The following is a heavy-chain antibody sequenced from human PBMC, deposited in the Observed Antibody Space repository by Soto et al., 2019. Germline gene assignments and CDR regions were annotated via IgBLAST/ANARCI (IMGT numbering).Heavy chain of an antibody. Sequence: GGSLRISCATSGFTFSSYAMSSVRQAPGKGLEWVSAIRGSGGSTDSADSVKGRFTISRDISKHTLYLQMNILRAEYTAVYYCAKELRDILTGSLFDYWGQANLVTVSS. V-gene: IGHV3-23*01. CDR2: IRGSGGST. CDR3: AKELRDILTGSLFDY. D-gene: IGHD3-9*01. CDR1: GFTFSSYA. J-gene: IGHJ4*02.